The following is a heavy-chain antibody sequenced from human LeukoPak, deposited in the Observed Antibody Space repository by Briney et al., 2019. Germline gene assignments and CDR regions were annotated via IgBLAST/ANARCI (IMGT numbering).Heavy chain of an antibody. CDR2: LYNNGNT. CDR1: GFTVNSNY. CDR3: ARLTPAAGRLYFVD. D-gene: IGHD6-13*01. J-gene: IGHJ4*02. V-gene: IGHV3-53*01. Sequence: GGSLRLSCAASGFTVNSNYLSSVRQTPGKGLERVSTLYNNGNTCYANSVQGRLSLSSDNYQNTQFPQKNSLRAEDTAVYYCARLTPAAGRLYFVDWGPGTLVTVSS.